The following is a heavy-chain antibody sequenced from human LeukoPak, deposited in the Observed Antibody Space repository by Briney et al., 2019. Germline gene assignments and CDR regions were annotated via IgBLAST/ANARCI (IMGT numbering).Heavy chain of an antibody. CDR1: GYSFTSYW. V-gene: IGHV5-51*01. D-gene: IGHD6-19*01. CDR2: IYPGDSDT. J-gene: IGHJ3*02. CDR3: ARQIPYSSGRVRDAFDI. Sequence: GESLKISCKGSGYSFTSYWIGWVRQMPGKGLEWRGIIYPGDSDTRYSPSFQGQVTISADKSISTAYLQWSSLKASDTAMYYCARQIPYSSGRVRDAFDIWGQGTMVTVSS.